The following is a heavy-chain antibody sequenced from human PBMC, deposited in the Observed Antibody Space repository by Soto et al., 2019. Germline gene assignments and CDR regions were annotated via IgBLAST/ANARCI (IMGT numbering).Heavy chain of an antibody. CDR3: AKEIRFLEWLAGEFYF. Sequence: EVQLLESGGGLVQPGGSLRLSCAASGFTFSSYAMSWVRQAPGKGLEWVSAISGSGGSTYYADSVKGRFTISGNKSKNTLYLQMNSLRADDMAVYYCAKEIRFLEWLAGEFYFRGQGPLVTLSS. J-gene: IGHJ4*02. CDR1: GFTFSSYA. V-gene: IGHV3-23*01. D-gene: IGHD3-3*01. CDR2: ISGSGGST.